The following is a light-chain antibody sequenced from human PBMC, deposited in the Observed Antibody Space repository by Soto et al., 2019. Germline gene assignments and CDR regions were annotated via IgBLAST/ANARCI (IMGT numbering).Light chain of an antibody. V-gene: IGKV1-5*03. CDR1: QSISSW. CDR3: PEYTIQPWP. CDR2: KAS. J-gene: IGKJ1*01. Sequence: EITQNPTTLSASVGDRVTITCRASQSISSWLAWYQQKPGKAPKVLIYKASSLESGVPSRFSGSGSGTEFTLTISRLQPDDVAPYYSPEYTIQPWPFGQGTKV.